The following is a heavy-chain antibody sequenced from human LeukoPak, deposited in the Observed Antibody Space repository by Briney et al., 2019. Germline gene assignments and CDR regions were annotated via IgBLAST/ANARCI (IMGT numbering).Heavy chain of an antibody. V-gene: IGHV4-4*07. CDR3: ARESLVRGPVDY. J-gene: IGHJ4*02. D-gene: IGHD3-10*02. CDR2: IYTSGST. Sequence: SETLSLTCTVSGGSISSYYWSWIRQPAGKGLEWIGRIYTSGSTNYNPSLKSRVTMSVDTSKNQYSLKLSSVTAADTAVYYCARESLVRGPVDYWGQGTLVTVSS. CDR1: GGSISSYY.